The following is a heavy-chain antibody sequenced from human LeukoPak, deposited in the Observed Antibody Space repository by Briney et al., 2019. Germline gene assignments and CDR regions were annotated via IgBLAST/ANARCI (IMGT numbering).Heavy chain of an antibody. D-gene: IGHD3-22*01. V-gene: IGHV3-21*06. J-gene: IGHJ3*01. CDR1: KFTFSRYS. CDR2: ISSRGDYI. Sequence: GGSLRLSCAASKFTFSRYSMSWVRQAPGKGLEWVSCISSRGDYIYYTDSVKGRFTISRDNAKNSLYLQMNSLRVEDTAVYYCAKYESSDYYYLRGAFDLWGQGTTVTVSS. CDR3: AKYESSDYYYLRGAFDL.